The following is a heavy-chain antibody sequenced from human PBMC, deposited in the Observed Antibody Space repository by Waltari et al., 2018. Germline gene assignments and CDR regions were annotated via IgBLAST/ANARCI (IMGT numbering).Heavy chain of an antibody. CDR3: ARDGVLLKFGDSFMDV. V-gene: IGHV1-3*01. J-gene: IGHJ6*02. CDR2: LNAGNGNT. Sequence: QVQLVQSGAEVKKPGASVRVSCKASGYTFTSYAMHWVRQSPGQGLEWMGRLNAGNGNTRYSQKFQGRVTFTRDTSALTAYMELSSLRSEDTAVYYCARDGVLLKFGDSFMDVWGQGTTVTVSS. CDR1: GYTFTSYA. D-gene: IGHD3-10*01.